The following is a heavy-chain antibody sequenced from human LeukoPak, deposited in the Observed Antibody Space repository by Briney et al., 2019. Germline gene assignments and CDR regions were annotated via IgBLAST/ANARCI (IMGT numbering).Heavy chain of an antibody. CDR2: ISGSSDYI. J-gene: IGHJ4*02. D-gene: IGHD3-10*01. V-gene: IGHV3-21*01. CDR3: ARAVWVRGVRPPFDY. CDR1: GFTFSNYA. Sequence: GGSLRLSCAASGFTFSNYAMSWVRQAPGKGLEWVSSISGSSDYIYYADSVKGRFTISRDNAKSSLYLQMNSLRAEGTAVYYCARAVWVRGVRPPFDYWGQGILVTVSS.